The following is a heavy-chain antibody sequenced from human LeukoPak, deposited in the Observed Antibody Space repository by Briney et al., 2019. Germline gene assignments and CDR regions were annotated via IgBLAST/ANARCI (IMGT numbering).Heavy chain of an antibody. D-gene: IGHD5-12*01. Sequence: SGGSLRLSCAASGXTFSSYGMHWVRQAPGKGLEWVALVWYDGSSKYYADSVKGRFTISRDNSKNTLYLQMNSLRADDTAVYYCASGMVAKILGYFDYWGQGTLVTVSS. CDR3: ASGMVAKILGYFDY. V-gene: IGHV3-30*02. J-gene: IGHJ4*02. CDR2: VWYDGSSK. CDR1: GXTFSSYG.